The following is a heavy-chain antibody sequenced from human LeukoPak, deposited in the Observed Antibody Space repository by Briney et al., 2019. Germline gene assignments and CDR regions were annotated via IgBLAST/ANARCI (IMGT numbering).Heavy chain of an antibody. CDR3: ARHVVAVGFDY. CDR2: LSRTSNTI. D-gene: IGHD3-22*01. Sequence: GGSLRLSCAASGFTFSSYAMNWVRQAPGKGLEWVSYLSRTSNTIYYADSVKGRFTISRGSAKNSLWLQMISLRAEDTAVYYCARHVVAVGFDYWGQGTLVTVSS. CDR1: GFTFSSYA. J-gene: IGHJ4*02. V-gene: IGHV3-48*01.